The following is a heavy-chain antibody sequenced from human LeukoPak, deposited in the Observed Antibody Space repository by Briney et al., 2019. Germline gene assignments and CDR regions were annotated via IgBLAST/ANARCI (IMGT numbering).Heavy chain of an antibody. Sequence: PGGSLRLSCAASGFTFSSYAMSWVRQAPGKGLEWVSAISGSGGSTYYADSVKGRFTISRDNSKDTLYLQMNSLRAEDTAVYYCAKEMYYYDSSGSDAFDIWGQGTMVTVSS. D-gene: IGHD3-22*01. J-gene: IGHJ3*02. V-gene: IGHV3-23*01. CDR2: ISGSGGST. CDR3: AKEMYYYDSSGSDAFDI. CDR1: GFTFSSYA.